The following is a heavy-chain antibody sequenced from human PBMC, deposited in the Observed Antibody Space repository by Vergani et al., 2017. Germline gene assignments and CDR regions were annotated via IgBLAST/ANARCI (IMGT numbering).Heavy chain of an antibody. CDR2: IKQDGSEK. CDR3: AREAAAGTVFDY. D-gene: IGHD6-13*01. J-gene: IGHJ4*02. CDR1: GFTFDDYG. V-gene: IGHV3-7*03. Sequence: EVQLVESGGGLVQPGRSLRLSCAASGFTFDDYGMSWVRQAPGKGLEWVANIKQDGSEKYYVESVKGRFTISRDNAKNSLCLQMNSLRAEDTAVYYCAREAAAGTVFDYWGQGTLVTVSS.